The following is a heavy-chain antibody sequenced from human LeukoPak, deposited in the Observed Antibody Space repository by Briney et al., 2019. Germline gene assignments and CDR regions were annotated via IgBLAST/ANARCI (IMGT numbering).Heavy chain of an antibody. CDR3: ARPHCSSTSCPGYYYYYYMDV. CDR2: IKSDGSNT. Sequence: GGSLRLSCAASGFTFSRYWMYWVRQAPGKGLVWVSRIKSDGSNTTYADSVKGRFTISRDNAKNTLYLQMNSLRAEDTAVYYCARPHCSSTSCPGYYYYYYMDVWGKGTTVTISS. D-gene: IGHD2-2*01. J-gene: IGHJ6*03. V-gene: IGHV3-74*01. CDR1: GFTFSRYW.